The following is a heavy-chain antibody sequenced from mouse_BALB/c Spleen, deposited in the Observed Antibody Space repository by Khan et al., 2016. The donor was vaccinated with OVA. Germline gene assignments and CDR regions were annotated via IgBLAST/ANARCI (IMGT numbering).Heavy chain of an antibody. CDR3: TKVYYRYDRYFDV. V-gene: IGHV2-4-1*01. CDR2: IWSGGST. J-gene: IGHJ1*01. D-gene: IGHD2-14*01. CDR1: DFSLSTYG. Sequence: VQLQESGPGLVQPSQSLSITCTVTDFSLSTYGIHWVRQSPGKGLEWLGVIWSGGSTDYNAAFISRLSISKDNSTSQVFFKMTSLQTDDTAIDYCTKVYYRYDRYFDVWGAGTTVTVAS.